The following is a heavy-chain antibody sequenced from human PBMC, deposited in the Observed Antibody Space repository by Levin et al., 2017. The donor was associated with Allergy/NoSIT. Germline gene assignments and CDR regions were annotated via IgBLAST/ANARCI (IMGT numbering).Heavy chain of an antibody. J-gene: IGHJ4*02. CDR3: AKAAVAD. Sequence: GGSLRLSCSASGFTFNTYGMHWVRQAPGKGLEWVALITSNGNNIYYADSVRGRFTISRDDYRATLYLQMNSLRPDDTAVYYCAKAAVADWGQGTLVTVSS. D-gene: IGHD6-19*01. CDR1: GFTFNTYG. CDR2: ITSNGNNI. V-gene: IGHV3-30*18.